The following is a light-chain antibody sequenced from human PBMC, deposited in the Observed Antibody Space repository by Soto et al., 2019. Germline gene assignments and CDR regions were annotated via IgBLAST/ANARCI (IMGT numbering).Light chain of an antibody. Sequence: DIQMTQSPSTLSASVGDRVTITCRAGQSISNRLAWYQQKPGKAPKLLIYDASSLKSGVPSRFSGSGSGTEFTLTISSLQPDDFATYYCQQYNSYWTFGQGPKVDIK. V-gene: IGKV1-5*01. CDR2: DAS. J-gene: IGKJ1*01. CDR1: QSISNR. CDR3: QQYNSYWT.